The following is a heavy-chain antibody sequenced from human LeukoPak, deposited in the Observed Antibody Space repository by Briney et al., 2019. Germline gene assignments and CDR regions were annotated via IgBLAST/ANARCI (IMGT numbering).Heavy chain of an antibody. J-gene: IGHJ4*02. CDR3: AKTTVTPFDA. CDR2: IKSKTDDGTT. Sequence: GGSLRLSCAASGFTFSNAWMNWVRQAPGKGLEWVGRIKSKTDDGTTESAAPVKGRFTISRDDSKNTLYLQMNSLRAEDTAVYYCAKTTVTPFDAWGQGTLVTVSS. V-gene: IGHV3-15*01. CDR1: GFTFSNAW. D-gene: IGHD4-11*01.